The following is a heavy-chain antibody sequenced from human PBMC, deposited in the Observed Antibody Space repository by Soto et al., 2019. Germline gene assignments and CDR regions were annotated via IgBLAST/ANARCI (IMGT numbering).Heavy chain of an antibody. J-gene: IGHJ3*02. Sequence: GASVKVSCKASGYTFTSYGISWVRQAPGQGLEWMGWISAYNGNTNYAQRLQGRVTMTTDTSTSTAYMELRSLRSDDTAVYYCARDQWYYDSSGYYGAFDIWGQGTMVTV. CDR2: ISAYNGNT. CDR3: ARDQWYYDSSGYYGAFDI. V-gene: IGHV1-18*04. D-gene: IGHD3-22*01. CDR1: GYTFTSYG.